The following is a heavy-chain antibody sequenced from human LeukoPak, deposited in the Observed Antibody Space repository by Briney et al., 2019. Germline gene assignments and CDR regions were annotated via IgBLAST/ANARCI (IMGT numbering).Heavy chain of an antibody. CDR3: AREGGSTTYYFDY. Sequence: SETLSLTCAVYGGSFSGYYWSWIRQPPGKGLEWIGSIYYSGSTYYNPSLKSRVTISVDTSKNQFSLKLSSVTAADTAVYYCAREGGSTTYYFDYWGQGTLVTVSS. V-gene: IGHV4-34*01. J-gene: IGHJ4*02. CDR2: IYYSGST. CDR1: GGSFSGYY. D-gene: IGHD3-16*01.